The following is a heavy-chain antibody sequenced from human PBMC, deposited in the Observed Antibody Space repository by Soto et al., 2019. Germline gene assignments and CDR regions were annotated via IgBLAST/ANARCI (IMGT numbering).Heavy chain of an antibody. V-gene: IGHV4-59*08. D-gene: IGHD3-10*01. CDR1: GDSLTNYY. CDR2: IMYSGYS. CDR3: ARHGFGPLHGLVDV. Sequence: QVQLQESGPGLVKPSETLSLTCTVSGDSLTNYYCSWFRQPPGKGLEWIGYIMYSGYSAYNLSLKRRLAMATDTSKTQFSLMLESVTATETAGYYCARHGFGPLHGLVDVWGQGTTVIVSS. J-gene: IGHJ6*02.